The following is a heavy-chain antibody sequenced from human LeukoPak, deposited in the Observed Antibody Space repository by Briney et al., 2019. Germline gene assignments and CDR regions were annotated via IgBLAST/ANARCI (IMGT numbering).Heavy chain of an antibody. J-gene: IGHJ4*02. CDR1: GFTFSSYA. CDR3: AKAMIVVVTIDY. D-gene: IGHD3-22*01. Sequence: GGSLRLSCAASGFTFSSYAMSWVRQAPEKGLEWVSAISGSGGSTYYADSVKGRFTISRDNSKNTLYLQMNSLRAEDTAVYYCAKAMIVVVTIDYWGQGTLVTVSS. V-gene: IGHV3-23*01. CDR2: ISGSGGST.